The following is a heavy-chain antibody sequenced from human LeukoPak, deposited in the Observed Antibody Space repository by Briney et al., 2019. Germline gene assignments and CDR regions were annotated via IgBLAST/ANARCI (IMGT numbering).Heavy chain of an antibody. CDR1: GGSFSGYY. CDR2: INHSGST. J-gene: IGHJ5*02. V-gene: IGHV4-34*01. CDR3: ARHNRITMVRGVRFWFDP. D-gene: IGHD3-10*01. Sequence: SETLSLTCAVYGGSFSGYYWSWIRQPPGKGLEWIGEINHSGSTNYNPSLKSRVTISVDTSKNQFSLKLSSVTAADTAVYYCARHNRITMVRGVRFWFDPWGQGTLVTVSS.